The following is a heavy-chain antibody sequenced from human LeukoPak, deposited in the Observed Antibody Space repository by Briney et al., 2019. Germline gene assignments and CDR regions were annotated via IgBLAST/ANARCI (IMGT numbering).Heavy chain of an antibody. CDR2: INPSGGST. CDR1: GYTFTGYY. CDR3: ARDGDIVATMYYFDY. Sequence: ASVKVSCKASGYTFTGYYMHWVPQAPGQGLEWMGIINPSGGSTSYAQKFQGRVTMTRDTSTSTVYMELSSLRSEDTAVYYCARDGDIVATMYYFDYWGQGTLVTVSS. V-gene: IGHV1-46*01. J-gene: IGHJ4*02. D-gene: IGHD5-12*01.